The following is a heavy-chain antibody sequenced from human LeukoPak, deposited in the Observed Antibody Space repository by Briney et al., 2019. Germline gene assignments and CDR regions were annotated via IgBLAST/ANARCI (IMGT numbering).Heavy chain of an antibody. CDR1: GGSISSVAYY. D-gene: IGHD2-21*01. CDR2: IYHSETT. V-gene: IGHV4-30-2*01. Sequence: SQTLSLTCSVSGGSISSVAYYWSWVRQPPGKGLEWIGYIYHSETTSYNPSLKRRVTLSLDRSTNHFSLKLRSVTAADTALYYCARVDYYSSRAFDIWGHGTMVTVSS. CDR3: ARVDYYSSRAFDI. J-gene: IGHJ3*02.